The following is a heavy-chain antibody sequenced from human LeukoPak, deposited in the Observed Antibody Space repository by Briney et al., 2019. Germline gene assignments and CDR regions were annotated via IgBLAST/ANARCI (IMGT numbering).Heavy chain of an antibody. CDR1: GFTFSSYS. V-gene: IGHV3-48*04. CDR2: ISSSSSTI. Sequence: PGGSLRLSCAASGFTFSSYSMNWVRQAPGKGLEWVSYISSSSSTIYYADSVKGRFTISRDNAKNSLYLQMNSLRAEDTAVYYCARVSLNWSRAFDIWGQGTMVTVSS. CDR3: ARVSLNWSRAFDI. J-gene: IGHJ3*02.